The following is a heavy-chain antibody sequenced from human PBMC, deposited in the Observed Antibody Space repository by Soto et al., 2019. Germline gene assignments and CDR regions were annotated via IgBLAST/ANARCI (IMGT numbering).Heavy chain of an antibody. CDR2: IRRKANSYTT. D-gene: IGHD6-19*01. CDR3: AMLGGWSGGSSGMDV. J-gene: IGHJ6*02. Sequence: EVQLVESGEGLVQPGGSLRLCCAASGLIFSDYHMDWVRQAPGKGLEWVGRIRRKANSYTTEYAASVKGRFTISRDDSKNSLYLQMNSLKSEDTAVYYCAMLGGWSGGSSGMDVWGQGTTVTVSS. CDR1: GLIFSDYH. V-gene: IGHV3-72*01.